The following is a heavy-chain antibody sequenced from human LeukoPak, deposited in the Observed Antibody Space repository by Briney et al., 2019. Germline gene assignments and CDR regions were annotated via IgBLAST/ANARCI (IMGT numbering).Heavy chain of an antibody. CDR1: GGSISNLY. J-gene: IGHJ4*02. V-gene: IGHV4-59*08. CDR2: SRYSGST. CDR3: ARHKDVTTWSHFDS. Sequence: KPSETLSLTCTVSGGSISNLYWSWIRQPPGKGLEWIGCSRYSGSTNYNPSLKSRVTISVDMSRNQFSLRLYSVTAADTAVYYCARHKDVTTWSHFDSWGQGTLVTVSS. D-gene: IGHD1-14*01.